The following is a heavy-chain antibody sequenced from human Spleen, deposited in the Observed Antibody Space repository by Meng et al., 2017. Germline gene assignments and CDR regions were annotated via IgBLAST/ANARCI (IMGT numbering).Heavy chain of an antibody. Sequence: SETLSLTCTVPGGPISSYYWSWIRQPPGKGLEWIGYIYYSGSTNYNPSLKSRVTISVDTSKNQFSLKLSSVTAADTAVYYCARGPFYYDSSAPLGDYWGQGTLVTVSS. CDR2: IYYSGST. V-gene: IGHV4-59*01. CDR3: ARGPFYYDSSAPLGDY. CDR1: GGPISSYY. D-gene: IGHD3-22*01. J-gene: IGHJ4*02.